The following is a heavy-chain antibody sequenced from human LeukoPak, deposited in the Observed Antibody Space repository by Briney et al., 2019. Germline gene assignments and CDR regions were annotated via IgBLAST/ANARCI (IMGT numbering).Heavy chain of an antibody. Sequence: SETLSLTCTVSGGSISSYYWSWIGQPAGKGLEWIGRSYTSGSTNYNPSVKSRVTMSVDTSKNQFSLKLSSVTAADTAVYYCARDGYCSGGSCYSGYAFDIWGQGTMVTVSS. D-gene: IGHD2-15*01. J-gene: IGHJ3*02. V-gene: IGHV4-4*07. CDR3: ARDGYCSGGSCYSGYAFDI. CDR1: GGSISSYY. CDR2: SYTSGST.